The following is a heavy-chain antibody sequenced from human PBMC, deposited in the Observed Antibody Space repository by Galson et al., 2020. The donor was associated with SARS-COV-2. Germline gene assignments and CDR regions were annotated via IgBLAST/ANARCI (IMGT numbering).Heavy chain of an antibody. CDR1: GFIFSDYA. CDR2: ISSNGGTS. J-gene: IGHJ5*02. Sequence: GESLKISCSASGFIFSDYAMHWVRQAPGKGLEYVSAISSNGGTSFYADSVYGRFTMSRDNSKNMFYLQMTALRLEDTAFYYCLSYSSTRQNHWGQGTLVTVSS. V-gene: IGHV3-64D*06. D-gene: IGHD2-2*01. CDR3: LSYSSTRQNH.